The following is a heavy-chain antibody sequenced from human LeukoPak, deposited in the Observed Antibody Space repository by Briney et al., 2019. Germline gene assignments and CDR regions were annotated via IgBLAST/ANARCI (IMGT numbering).Heavy chain of an antibody. CDR2: ISGSGGST. Sequence: AGGSLRLSCAASGFTFSSYGMSWVRQAPGKGLEWVSAISGSGGSTYYADSVKGRFTISRDNSKNTLYLQMNSLRAEDTAVYYCAKDPRGITMIVVLFYFDYWGQGTLVTVSS. CDR1: GFTFSSYG. V-gene: IGHV3-23*01. D-gene: IGHD3-22*01. CDR3: AKDPRGITMIVVLFYFDY. J-gene: IGHJ4*02.